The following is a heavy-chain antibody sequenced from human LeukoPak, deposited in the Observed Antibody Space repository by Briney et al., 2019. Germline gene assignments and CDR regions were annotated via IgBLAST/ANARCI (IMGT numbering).Heavy chain of an antibody. V-gene: IGHV3-30*18. CDR1: GFTFSSHG. D-gene: IGHD3-10*01. CDR3: AKDATLFGDQYFDY. J-gene: IGHJ4*02. Sequence: GGSLRLSCAASGFTFSSHGMHWVRQPPGKALGWVAVTSYDGTTKYYADSAKGRFNISRDNSKNTLYLQMNSLRVDDTAVYYCAKDATLFGDQYFDYWGQGTLVIVSS. CDR2: TSYDGTTK.